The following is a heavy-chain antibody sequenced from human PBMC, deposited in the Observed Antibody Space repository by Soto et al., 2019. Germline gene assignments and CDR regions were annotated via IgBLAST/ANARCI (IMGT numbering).Heavy chain of an antibody. CDR2: IIHMFGTA. CDR1: GGTFSTYA. D-gene: IGHD5-18*01. J-gene: IGHJ4*02. CDR3: ASRIQLLLRRINIGYSG. Sequence: QVQLVQSGAEVKKPESSVQVSCMAPGGTFSTYAISWVRQAPGQGLEWMGGIIHMFGTANYAQRFQYRVTITADETTNTVYKELKSLRSEDTAVYFCASRIQLLLRRINIGYSGWGQGTLVTVSS. V-gene: IGHV1-69*12.